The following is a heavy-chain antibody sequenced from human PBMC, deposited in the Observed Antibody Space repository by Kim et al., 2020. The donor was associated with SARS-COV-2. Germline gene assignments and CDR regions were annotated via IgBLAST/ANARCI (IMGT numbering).Heavy chain of an antibody. CDR3: ASGRHFNGGYPSFD. D-gene: IGHD4-17*01. CDR1: VGTISTYS. Sequence: SETLSLTCIASVGTISTYSWSWFRQPPGMGLEWIGLVYSSGDTVYSPSLHSRVSISLDTSKPQFSLNLSSMPAADTAVYFCASGRHFNGGYPSFD. CDR2: VYSSGDT. V-gene: IGHV4-59*12. J-gene: IGHJ4*01.